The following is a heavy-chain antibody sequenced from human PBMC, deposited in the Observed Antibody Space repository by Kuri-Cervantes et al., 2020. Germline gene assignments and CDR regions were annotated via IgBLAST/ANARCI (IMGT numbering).Heavy chain of an antibody. CDR3: ARELQDYYYYGMDV. V-gene: IGHV3-30*03. Sequence: GGSLRLSCAASGFTFSSYGVHWVRQAPGKGLEWVAVISYDGSNKYYADSVKGRFTISRDNSKNTLYLQMNSLRAEDTAVYYCARELQDYYYYGMDVWGQGTTVTVSS. CDR2: ISYDGSNK. D-gene: IGHD3-10*01. J-gene: IGHJ6*02. CDR1: GFTFSSYG.